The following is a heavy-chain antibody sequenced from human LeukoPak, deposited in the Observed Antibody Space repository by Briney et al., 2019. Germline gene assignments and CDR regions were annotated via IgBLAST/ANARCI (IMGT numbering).Heavy chain of an antibody. CDR1: DYTFTSYG. CDR3: ARDLYYDFWSGYYSWDDYYYGMDV. J-gene: IGHJ6*02. D-gene: IGHD3-3*01. CDR2: ISAYNGNT. Sequence: ASVKVSCKASDYTFTSYGISWVRQAPGQGLEWMGWISAYNGNTNYAQKLQGRVTMTTDTSTSTAYMELRSLRSDDTAVYYCARDLYYDFWSGYYSWDDYYYGMDVWGQGTTVTVSS. V-gene: IGHV1-18*01.